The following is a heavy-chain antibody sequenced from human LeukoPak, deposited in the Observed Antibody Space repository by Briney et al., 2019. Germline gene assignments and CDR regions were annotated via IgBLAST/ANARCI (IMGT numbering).Heavy chain of an antibody. CDR1: GYSFTSYW. J-gene: IGHJ5*02. D-gene: IGHD3-3*02. V-gene: IGHV5-51*01. CDR2: IYPGDSDT. Sequence: GESLKIYCKGSGYSFTSYWIGWVRQMPGKGLEWMGIIYPGDSDTRYNPSFQGQVTISADKSISTAYLQWSSLKASDTAMYYCARRTRTSIYNWFDPWGQETLVTVSS. CDR3: ARRTRTSIYNWFDP.